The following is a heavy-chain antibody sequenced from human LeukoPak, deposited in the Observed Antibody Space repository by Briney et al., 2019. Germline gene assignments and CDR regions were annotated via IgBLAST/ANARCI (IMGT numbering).Heavy chain of an antibody. CDR3: AREFNTVGNFDY. D-gene: IGHD3-10*01. Sequence: GGSLRLSCVTSGFTFSRYSMRWVRQAPGKGLEWVSSIYFTGNYISYADSVKGRFTISRDNAKNSLYLQMNNLRAEDTAVYYCAREFNTVGNFDYWGQGTLVTVSS. CDR2: IYFTGNYI. CDR1: GFTFSRYS. J-gene: IGHJ4*02. V-gene: IGHV3-21*01.